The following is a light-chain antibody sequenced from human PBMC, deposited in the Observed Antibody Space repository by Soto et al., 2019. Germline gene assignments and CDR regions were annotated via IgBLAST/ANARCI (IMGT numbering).Light chain of an antibody. CDR2: DAS. Sequence: SQGAFVLWPGDSATLSCRASQSVSSYLAWYQQKPGQAPRLLIYDASSRATGIPDRFSGSGSVTDFTLTISRLEPEDSAVYFCQQCDTSPWTFGQGTKVDIK. J-gene: IGKJ1*01. V-gene: IGKV3-20*01. CDR1: QSVSSY. CDR3: QQCDTSPWT.